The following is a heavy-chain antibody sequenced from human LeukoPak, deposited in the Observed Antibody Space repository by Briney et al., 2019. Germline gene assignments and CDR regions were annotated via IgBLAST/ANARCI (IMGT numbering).Heavy chain of an antibody. CDR3: ARGWYFYYFDY. J-gene: IGHJ4*02. V-gene: IGHV4-34*01. CDR2: INHSGST. D-gene: IGHD6-13*01. CDR1: GGSFSGYY. Sequence: SDTLSLTCAVYGGSFSGYYWSWIRQPPGKGLEWIGEINHSGSTNYNPSLKSRVTISVDTSKNQFSLKLSSVTAADTAVYYCARGWYFYYFDYWGQGTLVTVSS.